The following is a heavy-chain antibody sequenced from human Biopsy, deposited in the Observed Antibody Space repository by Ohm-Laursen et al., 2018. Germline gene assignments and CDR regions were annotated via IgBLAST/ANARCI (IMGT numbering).Heavy chain of an antibody. D-gene: IGHD1-1*01. CDR3: ARLYRLDDYWNDDPPDAFDV. Sequence: TLSLTCTVSGGSITDDYWSWIRQPPGKGLEWIGFISKGGDTTYNPSLRSRVAISVDTSKNQFSLKLSSVTAADTAIFFCARLYRLDDYWNDDPPDAFDVWGQGTRVTVSS. CDR1: GGSITDDY. CDR2: ISKGGDT. J-gene: IGHJ3*01. V-gene: IGHV4-59*01.